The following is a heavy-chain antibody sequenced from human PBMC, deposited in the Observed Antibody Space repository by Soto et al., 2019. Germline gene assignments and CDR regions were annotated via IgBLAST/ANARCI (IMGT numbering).Heavy chain of an antibody. CDR2: ISSSSSYI. V-gene: IGHV3-21*01. Sequence: PGGSLRLACAASGFVSSSYIMNWVLQAPGKGLEWVSSISSSSSYISYADSVNGRFTISSDNAKNSLYLQMNSLRAEDTAVYYCARGPPEPYNWNYPTNWFDPWGQGTLVTFSS. CDR3: ARGPPEPYNWNYPTNWFDP. D-gene: IGHD1-7*01. CDR1: GFVSSSYI. J-gene: IGHJ5*02.